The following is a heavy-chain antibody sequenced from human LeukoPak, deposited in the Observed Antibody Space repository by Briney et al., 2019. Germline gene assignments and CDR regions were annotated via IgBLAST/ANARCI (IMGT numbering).Heavy chain of an antibody. D-gene: IGHD3-3*01. J-gene: IGHJ4*02. CDR3: ARARRDSGYYKVDY. Sequence: SETLSLTCAGYGGSLSGSYWSWIRQPPGKGLEWIGEINNSGSANYNPSLKSRVTLSIDKSKNQFSLNVNSVTAADTAVYYCARARRDSGYYKVDYWGQGTLVTVSS. CDR2: INNSGSA. CDR1: GGSLSGSY. V-gene: IGHV4-34*01.